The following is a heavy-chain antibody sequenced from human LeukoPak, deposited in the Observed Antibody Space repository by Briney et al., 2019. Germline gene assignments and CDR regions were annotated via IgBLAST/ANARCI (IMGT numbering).Heavy chain of an antibody. Sequence: SETLSLTFAVSGGSISSSNWWSWVRQPPGKGLEWIGEIYHSGSTNYNPSLKSRVTISVDKSKNQFSLKLSSVTAADTAVYYCAKEGYGDYGGFDYWGQGTLVTVSS. CDR2: IYHSGST. D-gene: IGHD4-17*01. CDR1: GGSISSSNW. J-gene: IGHJ4*02. V-gene: IGHV4-4*02. CDR3: AKEGYGDYGGFDY.